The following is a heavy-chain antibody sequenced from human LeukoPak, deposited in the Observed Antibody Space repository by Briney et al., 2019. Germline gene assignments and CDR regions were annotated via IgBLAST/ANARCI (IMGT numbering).Heavy chain of an antibody. CDR3: ARSFLSNWYYFDN. CDR1: GDSIYNYF. CDR2: IYYTGST. J-gene: IGHJ4*02. D-gene: IGHD6-13*01. Sequence: IPSETLSLTCTVSGDSIYNYFWTWIRQPPGKGLEWIGYIYYTGSTKYSPSLKSRVTMSVDTSKHQFSLKLNSVTAADTAVYYCARSFLSNWYYFDNWGQGTLVTVSS. V-gene: IGHV4-59*12.